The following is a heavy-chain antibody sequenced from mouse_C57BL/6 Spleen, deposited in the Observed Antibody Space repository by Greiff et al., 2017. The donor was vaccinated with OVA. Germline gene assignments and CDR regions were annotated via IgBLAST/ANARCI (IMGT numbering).Heavy chain of an antibody. J-gene: IGHJ4*01. V-gene: IGHV1-81*01. CDR2: IYPRSGNT. D-gene: IGHD2-2*01. CDR3: ARDYGYDDAVYAMDY. Sequence: VQLQQSGAELARPGASVKLSCKASGYTFTSYGISWVKQRTGQGLEWIGEIYPRSGNTYYNEKFKGKSTLTADKSSSTAYMELRSLTSEDSAVYFCARDYGYDDAVYAMDYWGQGTSVTVSS. CDR1: GYTFTSYG.